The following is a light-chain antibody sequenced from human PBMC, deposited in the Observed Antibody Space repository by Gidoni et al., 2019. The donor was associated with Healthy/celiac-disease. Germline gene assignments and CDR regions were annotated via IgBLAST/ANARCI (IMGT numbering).Light chain of an antibody. V-gene: IGLV3-9*01. CDR3: QMWDISTAWNGV. CDR1: DIGIKN. CDR2: RDN. Sequence: SSELPQPLSASVALGQTARITCGGNDIGIKNVHWYQQQPGPAPVRVINRDNNRPSGSPERFSGANPGNTATPTISGAQAGDGADYYCQMWDISTAWNGVFGGGTKLTVL. J-gene: IGLJ3*02.